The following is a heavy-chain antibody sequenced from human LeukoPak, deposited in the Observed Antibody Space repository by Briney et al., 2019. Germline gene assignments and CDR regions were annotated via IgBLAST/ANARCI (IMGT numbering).Heavy chain of an antibody. D-gene: IGHD3-22*01. Sequence: SQTLSLTCTVSGGSISSGSYYWSWIRQPAGKGLEWIGRIYTSGSTNYNPSLKSRVTISVDTSKNQFSLKLSSVTAADTAVYYCARASYSYDINGWVPFDYWGQGTLVTVSS. V-gene: IGHV4-61*02. J-gene: IGHJ4*02. CDR3: ARASYSYDINGWVPFDY. CDR1: GGSISSGSYY. CDR2: IYTSGST.